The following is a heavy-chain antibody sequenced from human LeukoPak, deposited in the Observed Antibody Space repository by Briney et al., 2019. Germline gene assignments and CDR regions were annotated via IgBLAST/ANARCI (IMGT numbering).Heavy chain of an antibody. D-gene: IGHD4-11*01. CDR2: ISAYNGKT. CDR1: GYTFTSYG. V-gene: IGHV1-18*01. CDR3: ARESYPNALDYPYYFDY. Sequence: GASVKVSCKASGYTFTSYGISWVRQAPGQGLEWMGWISAYNGKTNYAQKLQGRVTMTTDTSTSTAYMELRSLRSDDTAVYYCARESYPNALDYPYYFDYWGQGTLVTVSS. J-gene: IGHJ4*02.